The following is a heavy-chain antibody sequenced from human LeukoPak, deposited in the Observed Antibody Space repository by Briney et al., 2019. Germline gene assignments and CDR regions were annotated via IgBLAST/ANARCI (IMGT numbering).Heavy chain of an antibody. CDR2: SSGDGGST. CDR1: GLTFEDYA. Sequence: PGGSLILSFSPSGLTFEDYAMHWVLQAPGRGLEWVSLSSGDGGSTYYADSVKGRFTISRDNSKNSLYLQMNSLRTEDTALYYCARSSSVGFDPWGQGTLVTVSS. D-gene: IGHD6-6*01. J-gene: IGHJ5*02. CDR3: ARSSSVGFDP. V-gene: IGHV3-43*02.